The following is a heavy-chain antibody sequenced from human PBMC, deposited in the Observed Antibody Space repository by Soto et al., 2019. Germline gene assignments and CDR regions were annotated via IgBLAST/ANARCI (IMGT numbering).Heavy chain of an antibody. CDR1: GFTFSGSA. Sequence: PGGSLRLSCAASGFTFSGSAMHWVRQASGKGLEWVGRIRSKANSYATAYAASVQGRFTISRDDSKNTAYLQMNSLKTEDTAVYYCTIGMGDIVVVPAATYYYYYMDVWGKGTTVTVSS. CDR3: TIGMGDIVVVPAATYYYYYMDV. J-gene: IGHJ6*03. CDR2: IRSKANSYAT. D-gene: IGHD2-2*01. V-gene: IGHV3-73*01.